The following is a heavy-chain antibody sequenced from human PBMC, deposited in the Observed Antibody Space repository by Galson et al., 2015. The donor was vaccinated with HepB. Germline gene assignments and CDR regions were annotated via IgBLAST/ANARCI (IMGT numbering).Heavy chain of an antibody. CDR1: GDSVSSNSAA. D-gene: IGHD3-16*02. CDR2: TYYRSKWYN. CDR3: AREERHGFGGVIVLDY. V-gene: IGHV6-1*01. J-gene: IGHJ4*02. Sequence: CAISGDSVSSNSAAWNWIRQSPSRGLEWLGRTYYRSKWYNDYAVSVKSRITINPDTSKNQFSLQLNSVTPEDTAVYYCAREERHGFGGVIVLDYWGQGTLVTVSS.